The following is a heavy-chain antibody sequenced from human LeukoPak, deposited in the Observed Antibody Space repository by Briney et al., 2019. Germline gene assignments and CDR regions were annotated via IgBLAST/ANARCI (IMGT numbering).Heavy chain of an antibody. CDR1: GFSFSSHW. Sequence: PGRSLRLSCAASGFSFSSHWMSWVRQAPGKGLEWVANINQDGREKQYVDSAKGRFTISRDNAKNSLFLQMNSLRAEDTAVYYCARDGVRDGLYFDYWGQGTLVTVSS. J-gene: IGHJ4*02. V-gene: IGHV3-7*01. D-gene: IGHD5-24*01. CDR3: ARDGVRDGLYFDY. CDR2: INQDGREK.